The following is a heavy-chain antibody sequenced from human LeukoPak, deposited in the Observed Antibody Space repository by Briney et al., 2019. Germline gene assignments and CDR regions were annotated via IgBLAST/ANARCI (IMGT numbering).Heavy chain of an antibody. V-gene: IGHV3-48*01. D-gene: IGHD1-26*01. CDR1: GFTFSSYS. J-gene: IGHJ3*02. Sequence: PGGSLRLSCAASGFTFSSYSMNWVRQAPGKGLEWVSYISSSSSTIYYADSVKGRFTISRDNAKNSLYLQMNSLRAEDTAVYYCARFDLGVGATDAFDIWGQGTMVTVSS. CDR3: ARFDLGVGATDAFDI. CDR2: ISSSSSTI.